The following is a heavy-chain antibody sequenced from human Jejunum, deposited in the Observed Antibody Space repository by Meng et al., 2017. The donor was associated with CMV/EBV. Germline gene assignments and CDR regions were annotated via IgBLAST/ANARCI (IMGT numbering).Heavy chain of an antibody. V-gene: IGHV4-4*07. Sequence: QVPLQESGPGLLRPSETLSLTCSVSGGSLTNYSWNWIRQTAGKGLEWIGRIYTNGRAIYHPSLVSRVTISEDTSKNQFSLRLTSVTAADTAVYNCARSGYYYDTTGYSPFDYWGQGALVTVSS. CDR2: IYTNGRA. CDR1: GGSLTNYS. CDR3: ARSGYYYDTTGYSPFDY. J-gene: IGHJ4*02. D-gene: IGHD3-22*01.